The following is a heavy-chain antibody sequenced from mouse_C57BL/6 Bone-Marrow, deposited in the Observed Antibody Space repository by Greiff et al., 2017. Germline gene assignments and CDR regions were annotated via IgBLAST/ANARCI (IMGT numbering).Heavy chain of an antibody. Sequence: QVQLQQSGAELAKPGASVKLSCTASGYTFTSYWMHWVKQRPGQGLEWIGYINPSSGYTKYNQTFKDKATLTADKSSSTAYMQLSRLTYEDSAVYYCAKLSSYVPLYYAMDDWGQGTSVTVSS. CDR3: AKLSSYVPLYYAMDD. CDR1: GYTFTSYW. CDR2: INPSSGYT. V-gene: IGHV1-7*01. J-gene: IGHJ4*01. D-gene: IGHD1-1*01.